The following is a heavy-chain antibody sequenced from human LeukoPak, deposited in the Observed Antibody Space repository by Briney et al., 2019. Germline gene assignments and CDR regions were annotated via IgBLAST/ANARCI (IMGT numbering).Heavy chain of an antibody. CDR1: GFTFDDYA. CDR2: INLNSDSI. Sequence: GGSLRLSCAVSGFTFDDYAMHWVRQVPGKGLEWVSGINLNSDSIGYADSVKGRFTTYRDNAKNSLYLQMNSLRAEDTAFYYCAINGGGDSGYGNFDYWGQGTLVTVSS. CDR3: AINGGGDSGYGNFDY. V-gene: IGHV3-9*01. J-gene: IGHJ4*02. D-gene: IGHD5-12*01.